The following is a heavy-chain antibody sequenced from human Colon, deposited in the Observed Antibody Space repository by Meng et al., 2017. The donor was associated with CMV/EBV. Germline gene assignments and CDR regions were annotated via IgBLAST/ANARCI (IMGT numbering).Heavy chain of an antibody. CDR1: GGTFNSLA. V-gene: IGHV1-69*04. J-gene: IGHJ6*01. CDR2: VMPNLGTA. CDR3: GRDSVVPAATLGYYAMDV. D-gene: IGHD2-2*01. Sequence: SVKVSCKASGGTFNSLAISWVRQAPGQGLEWVGRVMPNLGTANFSEKFQGRVTLTADTSTSTGYMVLSSLTSDDTAVYYCGRDSVVPAATLGYYAMDVWGQGTTVTVSS.